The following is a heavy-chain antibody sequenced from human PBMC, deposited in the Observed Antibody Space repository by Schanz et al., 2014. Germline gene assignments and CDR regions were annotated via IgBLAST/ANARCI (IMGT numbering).Heavy chain of an antibody. CDR2: IYSGGST. CDR1: GFNFGSYA. Sequence: EVQLLESGGGLVQPGGSLRLSCAASGFNFGSYAMSWVRQAPGKGLEWVSVIYSGGSTYYADSVKGRFTISRDNSKNTLYLQMNSLRAEDTAVYYCARDRWDWNNAFDIWGQGTMVTVSS. V-gene: IGHV3-66*01. D-gene: IGHD1-1*01. CDR3: ARDRWDWNNAFDI. J-gene: IGHJ3*02.